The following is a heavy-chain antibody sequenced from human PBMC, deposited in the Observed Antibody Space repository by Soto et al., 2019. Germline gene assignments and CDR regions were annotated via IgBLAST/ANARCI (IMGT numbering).Heavy chain of an antibody. D-gene: IGHD4-17*01. CDR3: ARDWTTVTLYYCYGMDV. V-gene: IGHV1-2*04. Sequence: ASVKVSCKASGYTFTGYYMHWVRQAPGQGLEWMGWINPNSGGTNYAQKFQGWVTMTRDTSISTAYMELSRLRSDDTAVYYCARDWTTVTLYYCYGMDVWGQGTTVTVSS. J-gene: IGHJ6*02. CDR2: INPNSGGT. CDR1: GYTFTGYY.